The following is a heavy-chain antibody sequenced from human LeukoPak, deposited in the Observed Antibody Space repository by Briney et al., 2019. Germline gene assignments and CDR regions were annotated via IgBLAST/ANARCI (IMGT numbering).Heavy chain of an antibody. V-gene: IGHV4-31*03. D-gene: IGHD3-3*01. CDR2: IYYSGST. CDR3: ARPTIFGVVTAFDI. CDR1: GGSISSGGYY. J-gene: IGHJ3*02. Sequence: TLSLTCTVSGGSISSGGYYWSWIRQHPGKGLEWIRYIYYSGSTYYNPSLKSRVTISVDTSKNQFSLKLSSVTAADTAVYYCARPTIFGVVTAFDIWGQGTMVTVSS.